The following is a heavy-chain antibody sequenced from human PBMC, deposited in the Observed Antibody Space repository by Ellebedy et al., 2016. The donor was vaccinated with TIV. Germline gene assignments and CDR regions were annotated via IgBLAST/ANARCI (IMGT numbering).Heavy chain of an antibody. D-gene: IGHD3-16*01. CDR1: GFSFRSYW. Sequence: GGSLRLSCAASGFSFRSYWMSWVRQAPGKGLEWVANIYQDGGVQYYVDSVKGQFTISRNNADNSLFLQMNSLRAEDTAVYYCARRGSYGDYAVQINSWLDTWGRGTLVAVSS. J-gene: IGHJ5*02. CDR3: ARRGSYGDYAVQINSWLDT. V-gene: IGHV3-7*01. CDR2: IYQDGGVQ.